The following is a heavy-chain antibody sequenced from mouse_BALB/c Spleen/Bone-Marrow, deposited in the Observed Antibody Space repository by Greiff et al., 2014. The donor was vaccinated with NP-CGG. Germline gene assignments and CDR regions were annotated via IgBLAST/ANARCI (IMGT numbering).Heavy chain of an antibody. J-gene: IGHJ3*01. Sequence: EVQLVESGPELVKPGASVKMSCKASGYTFTDYYMKWVKQSYGKSLEWIGDINPNNGDTFYNQKFKGKATLTVDKSSSTAYMQLNSLTSEDSAVYYCARSTGYYVGTWFAYWGQGTLVTVSA. CDR3: ARSTGYYVGTWFAY. CDR1: GYTFTDYY. CDR2: INPNNGDT. V-gene: IGHV1-26*01. D-gene: IGHD2-3*01.